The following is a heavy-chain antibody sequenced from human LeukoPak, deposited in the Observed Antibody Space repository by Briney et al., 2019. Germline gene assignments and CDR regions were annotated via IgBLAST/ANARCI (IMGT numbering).Heavy chain of an antibody. CDR2: IRHDGNSK. J-gene: IGHJ4*02. CDR1: GFIFNTCD. Sequence: GGSLRLSCAASGFIFNTCDMYWVRQAPGKGLEWVTFIRHDGNSKHYADSVKGRFTISRDISKNTVYLQMNSLRHEDTAMYYCAKGRGYYLDYWGQGALVTVSS. CDR3: AKGRGYYLDY. D-gene: IGHD3-22*01. V-gene: IGHV3-30*02.